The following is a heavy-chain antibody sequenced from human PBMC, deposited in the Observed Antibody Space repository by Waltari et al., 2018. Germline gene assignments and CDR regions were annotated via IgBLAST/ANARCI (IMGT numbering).Heavy chain of an antibody. D-gene: IGHD1-26*01. Sequence: QLQLQESGPRLVKPAETLSLTCTVSGDSVSSGPYFCAWIRQPPGKGLEWLGSMFYSGNTYHNSSLKSRVTISVDTSKNQVSLQLKSVTAADTAVYFCARDRSGTINSFDPWGRGTLVTVSS. J-gene: IGHJ5*02. CDR1: GDSVSSGPYF. CDR2: MFYSGNT. V-gene: IGHV4-39*07. CDR3: ARDRSGTINSFDP.